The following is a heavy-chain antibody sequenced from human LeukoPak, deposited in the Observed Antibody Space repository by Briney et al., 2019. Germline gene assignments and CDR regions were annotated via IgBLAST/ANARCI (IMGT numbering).Heavy chain of an antibody. CDR2: IRTKDFGGTT. CDR1: GFTFGDYS. Sequence: GGSLRLSCTASGFTFGDYSMSWVRQAPGKGLEYIGFIRTKDFGGTTEYAASVKGRFTISRDDSKSIAYLQMNSLKTEDTAVYYCTRDQWVWFGELSRNYYFDYWGQGTLVTVSS. V-gene: IGHV3-49*04. J-gene: IGHJ4*02. D-gene: IGHD3-10*01. CDR3: TRDQWVWFGELSRNYYFDY.